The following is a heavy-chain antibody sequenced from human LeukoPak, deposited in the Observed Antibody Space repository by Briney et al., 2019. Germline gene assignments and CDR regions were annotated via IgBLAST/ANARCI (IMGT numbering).Heavy chain of an antibody. CDR2: ISGDGGST. CDR1: VFTFGDYA. CDR3: AREGPAGSSSGVDY. V-gene: IGHV3-43*02. Sequence: GGPMLLSSAASVFTFGDYAMCLVRQAPGEGLEWVSLISGDGGSTYYADSVKGRFTISRDNSKNSLYLQMNSLRTEDTALYYCAREGPAGSSSGVDYWGQGTLVTVSS. D-gene: IGHD6-6*01. J-gene: IGHJ4*02.